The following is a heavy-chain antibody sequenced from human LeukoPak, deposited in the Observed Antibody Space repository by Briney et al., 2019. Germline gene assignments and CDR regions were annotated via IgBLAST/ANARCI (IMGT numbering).Heavy chain of an antibody. J-gene: IGHJ5*02. CDR3: ARDENGYVWGSFRA. V-gene: IGHV4-39*06. CDR2: IYYSGST. CDR1: GGSISSSSYY. D-gene: IGHD3-16*02. Sequence: KPSETLSLTCTVSGGSISSSSYYWGWIRQPPGKGLEWIGNIYYSGSTYYNPSLESRVTMSLDTSKNQFPLKLSSVTAADTAVYYCARDENGYVWGSFRAWGQGTLVTVSS.